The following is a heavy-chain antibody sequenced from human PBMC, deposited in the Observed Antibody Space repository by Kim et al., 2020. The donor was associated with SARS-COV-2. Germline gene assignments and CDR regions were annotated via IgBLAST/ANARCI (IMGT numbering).Heavy chain of an antibody. V-gene: IGHV4-31*03. CDR1: GDSISSGSNY. D-gene: IGHD2-2*02. J-gene: IGHJ3*02. CDR2: IYYSGTT. CDR3: ARDCSSRSCYMRAFAM. Sequence: SETLSLTCTVSGDSISSGSNYWSWIRQHPGKGLEWIGYIYYSGTTNYNPSLQGRATLSVDTSKNQVSLKLTSVTADDTAMYFCARDCSSRSCYMRAFAMWGQGTMVIVSS.